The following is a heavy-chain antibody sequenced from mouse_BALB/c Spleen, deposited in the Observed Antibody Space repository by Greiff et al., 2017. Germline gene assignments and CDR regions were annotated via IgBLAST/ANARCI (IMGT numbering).Heavy chain of an antibody. D-gene: IGHD2-4*01. J-gene: IGHJ4*01. CDR3: ARGYYDYDGGAMDY. CDR2: ISSGSSTI. Sequence: EVKLMESGGGLVQPGGSRKLSCAASGFTFSSFGMHWVRQAPEKGLEWVAYISSGSSTIYYADTVKGRFTISRDNPKNTLFLQMTSLRSEDTAMYYCARGYYDYDGGAMDYWGQGTSVTVSS. V-gene: IGHV5-17*02. CDR1: GFTFSSFG.